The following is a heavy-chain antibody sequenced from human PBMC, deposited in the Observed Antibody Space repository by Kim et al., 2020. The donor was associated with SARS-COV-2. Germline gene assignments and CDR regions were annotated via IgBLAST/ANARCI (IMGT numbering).Heavy chain of an antibody. Sequence: ASVKVSCKTSGDTSSKSGFSWVRQAPGQGLEWRGWINTKEGDTKYALKFQDRVTMTTDSSTSTAYMDLRSRNADDTTVYFCVRGTCVDINDYCGQGTLFT. D-gene: IGHD5-12*01. CDR3: VRGTCVDINDY. V-gene: IGHV1-18*01. CDR2: INTKEGDT. CDR1: GDTSSKSG. J-gene: IGHJ4*02.